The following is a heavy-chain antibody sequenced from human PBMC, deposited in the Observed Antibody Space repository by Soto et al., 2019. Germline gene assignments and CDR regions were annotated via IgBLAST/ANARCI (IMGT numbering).Heavy chain of an antibody. J-gene: IGHJ6*02. CDR2: IHHSGSI. V-gene: IGHV4-30-4*08. Sequence: SETRSLTCTVSGGSISSDYYHWTWIRQSPGKGLEWIGYIHHSGSILHNPSLKSRVTISVDTSKNQFSLHLSSVTAADTAVYFCAREDDGGDSLDVWGQGTTVTVSS. D-gene: IGHD2-21*02. CDR3: AREDDGGDSLDV. CDR1: GGSISSDYYH.